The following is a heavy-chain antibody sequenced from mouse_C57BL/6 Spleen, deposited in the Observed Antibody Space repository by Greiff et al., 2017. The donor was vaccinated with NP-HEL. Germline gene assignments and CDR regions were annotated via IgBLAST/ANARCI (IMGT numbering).Heavy chain of an antibody. D-gene: IGHD1-2*01. CDR1: GYTFTSYG. J-gene: IGHJ2*01. CDR3: ARFHLGVDY. V-gene: IGHV1-81*01. CDR2: IYPRSGNT. Sequence: VQLQQSGAELARPGASVKLSCKASGYTFTSYGISWVKQRTGQGLEWIGEIYPRSGNTYYNEKFKGKATLTADKSSSTAYMELRSLTSEDSAVYFGARFHLGVDYWGQGTTLTVSS.